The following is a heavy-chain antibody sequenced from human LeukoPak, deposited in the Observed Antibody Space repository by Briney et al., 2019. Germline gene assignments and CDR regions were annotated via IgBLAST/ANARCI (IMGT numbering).Heavy chain of an antibody. CDR3: ARGSYDFWSGYSNSYYYMDV. Sequence: SETLSLTCTVSGGSISSSSYYWGWIRQPPGKGLEWIGSIYYSGSTYYNPSLKSQVTISVDTSKNQFSLKLSSVTAADTAVYYCARGSYDFWSGYSNSYYYMDVWGKGTTVTVSS. D-gene: IGHD3-3*01. J-gene: IGHJ6*03. CDR1: GGSISSSSYY. CDR2: IYYSGST. V-gene: IGHV4-39*07.